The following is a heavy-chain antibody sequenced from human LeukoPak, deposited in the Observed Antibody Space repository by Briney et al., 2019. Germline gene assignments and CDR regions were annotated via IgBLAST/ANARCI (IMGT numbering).Heavy chain of an antibody. CDR2: ISAYNGNI. Sequence: ASVKVSCKASGYTFTSYGISWVRQAPGQGLEWMGWISAYNGNINYAQKLQGRVTMTTDTSTSTAYMELRSLRSDDTAVYYCARDRRYCSGGSCYPDYWGQGTLVTVS. D-gene: IGHD2-15*01. CDR1: GYTFTSYG. CDR3: ARDRRYCSGGSCYPDY. V-gene: IGHV1-18*01. J-gene: IGHJ4*02.